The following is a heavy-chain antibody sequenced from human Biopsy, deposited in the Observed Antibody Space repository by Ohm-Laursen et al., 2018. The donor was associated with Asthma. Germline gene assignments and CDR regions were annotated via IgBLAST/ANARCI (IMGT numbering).Heavy chain of an antibody. CDR2: ISSDVRE. J-gene: IGHJ4*02. V-gene: IGHV3-30*03. CDR3: VRWRSGYPDHYSDF. Sequence: SLRLSCAASGFTFGDYWMSWVRQAPGKGLEWVALISSDVREWYADSVEGRFTISRDNSKNTLDLQMNSLRGDDTAVYYCVRWRSGYPDHYSDFWGLGTLVTVSS. CDR1: GFTFGDYW. D-gene: IGHD2-21*01.